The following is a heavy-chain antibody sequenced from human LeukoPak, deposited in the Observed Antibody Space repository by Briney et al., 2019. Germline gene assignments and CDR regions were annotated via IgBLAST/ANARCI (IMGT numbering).Heavy chain of an antibody. J-gene: IGHJ5*02. V-gene: IGHV4-39*07. D-gene: IGHD3-10*01. CDR3: ARVYYYGSGSYYTYWFDP. CDR2: IYYSGST. Sequence: SETLSLTCAVSGVPLSGYYWGWIRQTPGKGLEWIGSIYYSGSTYYNPSLKSRVTISVDTSKNQFSLKLSSVTAADTAVYYCARVYYYGSGSYYTYWFDPWGQGTLVTVSS. CDR1: GVPLSGYY.